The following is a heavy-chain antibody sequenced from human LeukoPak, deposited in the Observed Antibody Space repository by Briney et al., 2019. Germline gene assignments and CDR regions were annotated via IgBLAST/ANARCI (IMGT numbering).Heavy chain of an antibody. V-gene: IGHV3-7*01. J-gene: IGHJ4*02. Sequence: GGSLRLSCAASRFTFSSYWMSWVRQAPGKGLEWVANIKEDGSEKYYVDSVKGRFTISRDNAKNSLYLQMNSLRAEDTAVYYCVRGRYCNSISCDYYDYWGQGTLVTVSS. CDR3: VRGRYCNSISCDYYDY. D-gene: IGHD2-2*01. CDR1: RFTFSSYW. CDR2: IKEDGSEK.